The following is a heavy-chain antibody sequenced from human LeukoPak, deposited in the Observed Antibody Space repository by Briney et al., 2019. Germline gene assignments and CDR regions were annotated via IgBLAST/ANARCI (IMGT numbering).Heavy chain of an antibody. J-gene: IGHJ4*02. CDR3: ARDAYGSGSCVDY. CDR2: INPNSGGT. CDR1: GYTFTGYY. V-gene: IGHV1-2*02. Sequence: GASVKVSCKASGYTFTGYYMHWVRQAPGRGLEWMGWINPNSGGTNYAQKFQGRVTMTRDTSISTAYMELSRLRSDDTAVYYCARDAYGSGSCVDYWGQGTLVTVSS. D-gene: IGHD3-10*01.